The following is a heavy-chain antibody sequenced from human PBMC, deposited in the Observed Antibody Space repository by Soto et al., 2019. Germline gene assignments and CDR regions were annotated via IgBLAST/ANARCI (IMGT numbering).Heavy chain of an antibody. CDR2: ISGSGVST. J-gene: IGHJ3*02. D-gene: IGHD5-18*01. Sequence: GGSLRLSCAACGFTFSSYSMSWVRQAPWKGLEWVSAISGSGVSTHYADSVKGRFTISRDNSKNTLYLQMNSLRAEDTAVYYCAKSRAYSHALDAFDIFGQGTMVTV. CDR1: GFTFSSYS. V-gene: IGHV3-23*01. CDR3: AKSRAYSHALDAFDI.